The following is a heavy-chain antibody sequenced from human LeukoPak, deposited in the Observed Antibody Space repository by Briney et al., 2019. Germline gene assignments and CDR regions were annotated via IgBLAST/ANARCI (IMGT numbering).Heavy chain of an antibody. V-gene: IGHV5-51*01. J-gene: IGHJ4*02. CDR3: ARPGQTYYYDSSGYYYSYYFDY. Sequence: GAALKISCKGSGYSFTSYWIGWVRRMPGKGLEWMGIIYPGDSDTRYSPSFQGQVTISADKSISTAYLQWSSLKASDTAMYYCARPGQTYYYDSSGYYYSYYFDYWGQGTLVTVSS. CDR2: IYPGDSDT. CDR1: GYSFTSYW. D-gene: IGHD3-22*01.